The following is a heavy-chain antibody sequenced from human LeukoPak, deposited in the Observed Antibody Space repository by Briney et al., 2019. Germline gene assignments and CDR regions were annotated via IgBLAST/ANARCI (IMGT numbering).Heavy chain of an antibody. J-gene: IGHJ4*02. V-gene: IGHV3-23*01. CDR1: GFTFSSYA. CDR2: ISGSGGST. CDR3: AKDRGDGYKIYYFDY. D-gene: IGHD5-24*01. Sequence: GGSLRLSCAASGFTFSSYAMSWVRQAPGKGLEWVSAISGSGGSTYYADSVKGRFTISRDNSKNTLYLQMNSLRAEDTAVYYGAKDRGDGYKIYYFDYWGQGTLVTVSS.